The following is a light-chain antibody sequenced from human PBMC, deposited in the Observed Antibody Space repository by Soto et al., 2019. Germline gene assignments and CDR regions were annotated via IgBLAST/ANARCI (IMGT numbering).Light chain of an antibody. V-gene: IGKV4-1*01. J-gene: IGKJ4*01. Sequence: DIVMTQSPDSLAVSVGERATVNCKSSQSVLYTSNNLNYLALYQQKPGQPPKLLIYWASTRESGVPDRFSGSGSGTDFTLTISSLQAEDVAVYYCQQYYGTPLTFGGGTKVEIK. CDR1: QSVLYTSNNLNY. CDR3: QQYYGTPLT. CDR2: WAS.